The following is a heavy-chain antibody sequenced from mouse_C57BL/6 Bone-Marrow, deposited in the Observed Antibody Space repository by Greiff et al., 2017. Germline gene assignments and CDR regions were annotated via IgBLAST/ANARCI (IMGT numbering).Heavy chain of an antibody. J-gene: IGHJ1*03. Sequence: QVQLQQSGAELVRPGTSVKVSCKASGYAFTNYLIEWVKQRPGQGLEWIGVINPGSGGTNYNEKFKGKATLTADKSSSTAYMQLSSLTSEDSAVYFCARKEGWLLRFWYFDVWGTGTTVTVSS. CDR1: GYAFTNYL. CDR2: INPGSGGT. CDR3: ARKEGWLLRFWYFDV. D-gene: IGHD2-3*01. V-gene: IGHV1-54*01.